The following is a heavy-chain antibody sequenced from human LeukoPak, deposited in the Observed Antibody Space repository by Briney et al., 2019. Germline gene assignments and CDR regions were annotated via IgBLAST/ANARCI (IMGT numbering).Heavy chain of an antibody. V-gene: IGHV1-18*01. J-gene: IGHJ6*02. Sequence: ASVKVSCTASGYTFTSYGISWVRQAPGQGLEWMGWISAYNGNTNYAQKLQGRVTMTTDTSTSTAYMELRSLRSDDTAVYYCARDGASYCSGGSCYSDSYYYGMDVWGQGTMVTVSS. D-gene: IGHD2-15*01. CDR3: ARDGASYCSGGSCYSDSYYYGMDV. CDR2: ISAYNGNT. CDR1: GYTFTSYG.